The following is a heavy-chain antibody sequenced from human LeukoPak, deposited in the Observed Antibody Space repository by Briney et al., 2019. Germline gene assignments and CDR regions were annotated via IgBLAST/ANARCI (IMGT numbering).Heavy chain of an antibody. CDR1: GFTFSDHY. Sequence: GGSLRLSCVASGFTFSDHYMDWVRQAPGKGLEWVGRTRNKANSYTTEYAASVKGRFTISRDDSKNSLYLQMNSLKTEDTAVYYCARAYCSSTSCYKNFDYWGQGTLVTVSS. CDR2: TRNKANSYTT. D-gene: IGHD2-2*02. V-gene: IGHV3-72*01. J-gene: IGHJ4*02. CDR3: ARAYCSSTSCYKNFDY.